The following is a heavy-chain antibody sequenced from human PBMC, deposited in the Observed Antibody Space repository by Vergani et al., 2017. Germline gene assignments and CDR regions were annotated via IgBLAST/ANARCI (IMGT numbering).Heavy chain of an antibody. Sequence: QVQLQESGPGLVKPSQTLSLTCTVPGGSISSYYWSWIRQPPGKGLEWIGEINHSGSTNYNPSLKSRVTISVDTSKNQSSLKLSSVTAADTAVYYCARWGYYNWFDPWGQGTPVTVSS. CDR1: GGSISSYY. CDR2: INHSGST. CDR3: ARWGYYNWFDP. J-gene: IGHJ5*02. V-gene: IGHV4-34*09. D-gene: IGHD5-18*01.